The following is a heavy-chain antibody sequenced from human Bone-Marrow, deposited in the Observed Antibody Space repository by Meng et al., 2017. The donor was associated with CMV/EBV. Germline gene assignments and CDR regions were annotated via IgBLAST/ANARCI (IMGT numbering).Heavy chain of an antibody. CDR3: TKDLAAYSSSWYSFGPSSYYYYGMDV. CDR2: ISGSGGST. D-gene: IGHD6-13*01. CDR1: GFTFSSYA. J-gene: IGHJ6*02. Sequence: GESLKISCAASGFTFSSYAMSWVRQAPGKGLEWVSAISGSGGSTYYADSVKGRFTISRDNSKNTLYLQMNSLRAEDTAVYYCTKDLAAYSSSWYSFGPSSYYYYGMDVWGQGTTVPVSS. V-gene: IGHV3-23*01.